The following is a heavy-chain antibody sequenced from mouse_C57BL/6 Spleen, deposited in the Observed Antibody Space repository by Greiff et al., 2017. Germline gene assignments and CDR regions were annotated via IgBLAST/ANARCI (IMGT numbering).Heavy chain of an antibody. Sequence: QVQLKQPGAELVMPGASVKLSCKASGYTFTSYWMHWVKQRPGQGLEWIGEIDPSDSYTNYNQKFKGKSTLTVDKSSSTAYMQLSSLTSEDSAVYYCARTYYSNSFAYWGQGTLVTVSA. J-gene: IGHJ3*01. CDR3: ARTYYSNSFAY. CDR2: IDPSDSYT. D-gene: IGHD2-5*01. V-gene: IGHV1-69*01. CDR1: GYTFTSYW.